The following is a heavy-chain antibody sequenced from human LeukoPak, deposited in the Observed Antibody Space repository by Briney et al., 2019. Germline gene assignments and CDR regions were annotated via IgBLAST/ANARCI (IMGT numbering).Heavy chain of an antibody. V-gene: IGHV1-46*01. J-gene: IGHJ4*02. D-gene: IGHD1-26*01. CDR2: INPSGGST. Sequence: GGSLRLSCAASGYTFTSYYMHWVRQAPGQGLEWMGIINPSGGSTSYAQKFQGRVTMTRDMSTSTVYMELSSLRSEDTAVYYCAREDSAREEAIDYWGQGTLVTVST. CDR3: AREDSAREEAIDY. CDR1: GYTFTSYY.